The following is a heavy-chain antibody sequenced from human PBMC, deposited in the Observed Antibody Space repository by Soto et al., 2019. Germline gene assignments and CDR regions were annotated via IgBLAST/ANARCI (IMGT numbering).Heavy chain of an antibody. CDR3: ARVGRIVGASKYFQH. V-gene: IGHV4-31*03. D-gene: IGHD1-26*01. CDR1: GGSISSGGYY. Sequence: SETLSLTCTVSGGSISSGGYYWSWIRQHPGKGLEWIGYIYYSGSTYYNPSLKSRVTISVDTSKNQFSLKLSSVTAADTAVYYCARVGRIVGASKYFQHWGQGTLVTVSS. J-gene: IGHJ1*01. CDR2: IYYSGST.